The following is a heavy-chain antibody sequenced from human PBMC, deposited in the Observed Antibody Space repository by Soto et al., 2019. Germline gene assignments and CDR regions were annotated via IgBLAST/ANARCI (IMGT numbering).Heavy chain of an antibody. J-gene: IGHJ5*02. CDR1: GYTFTSYA. D-gene: IGHD3-3*01. CDR3: ARSPSRFAAEPQLDP. Sequence: ASVKVSCKASGYTFTSYAIHWVRQAPGQRLEWIGWINGGAGDTLYSQNFQGRVTFTRDTAADIAFMDLSSLISEDTAVYYCARSPSRFAAEPQLDPWGQGSLVTVSS. V-gene: IGHV1-3*01. CDR2: INGGAGDT.